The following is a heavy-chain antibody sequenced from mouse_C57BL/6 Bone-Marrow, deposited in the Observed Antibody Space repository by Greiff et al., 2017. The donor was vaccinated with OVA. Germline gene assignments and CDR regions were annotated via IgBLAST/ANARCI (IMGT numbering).Heavy chain of an antibody. CDR2: IDPSDSYT. J-gene: IGHJ2*01. D-gene: IGHD1-1*01. V-gene: IGHV1-50*01. CDR1: GYTFTSYW. Sequence: QVQLKQPGAELVKPGASVKLSCKASGYTFTSYWMQWVKQRPGQGLEWIGEIDPSDSYTNYNQKFKGKATLTVDKSSSTAYMQLSSLTSEDSAVYYCARYYYGSSLYYFDYWGQGTTLTVSS. CDR3: ARYYYGSSLYYFDY.